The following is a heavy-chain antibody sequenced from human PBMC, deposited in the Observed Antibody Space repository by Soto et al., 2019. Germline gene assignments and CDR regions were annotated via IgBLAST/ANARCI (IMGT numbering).Heavy chain of an antibody. CDR1: GFTFSSYW. J-gene: IGHJ4*02. D-gene: IGHD6-19*01. V-gene: IGHV3-74*01. CDR3: ARPSCGWYAAVDY. CDR2: INSDGSST. Sequence: EVQLVESGGGLVQPGGSLRLSCAASGFTFSSYWMHWVRQAPGKGLVWVSRINSDGSSTSYADSVKGRFTISRDNAKNTLYLQMNSLSAEDTAVYYCARPSCGWYAAVDYWGQGTLVTVSS.